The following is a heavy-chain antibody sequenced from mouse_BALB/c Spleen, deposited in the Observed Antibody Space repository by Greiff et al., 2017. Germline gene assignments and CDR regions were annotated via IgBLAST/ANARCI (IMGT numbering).Heavy chain of an antibody. Sequence: EVKLVESGGGLVKPGGSLKLSCAASGFTFSSFGMHWVRQAPEKGLEWVAYISSGSSTIYYADTVKGRFTISRDNPKNTLFLQMTSLRSEDTAMYYCARSSYGGYFDVWGAGTTVTVSS. V-gene: IGHV5-17*02. CDR2: ISSGSSTI. D-gene: IGHD1-1*02. J-gene: IGHJ1*01. CDR1: GFTFSSFG. CDR3: ARSSYGGYFDV.